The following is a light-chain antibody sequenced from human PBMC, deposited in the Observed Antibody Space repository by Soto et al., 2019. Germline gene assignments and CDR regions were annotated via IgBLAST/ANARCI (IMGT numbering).Light chain of an antibody. J-gene: IGKJ1*01. CDR2: AAS. Sequence: EIVLTQSPGTLSLSPGESGTLSCRASQSLSSGFLAWYQQRPGQAPRLLIYAASSRATGIPDRFSGTGSGTDFTLTISRLEPEDFAVYYCQQFASLPRTFGQGTKVDI. CDR3: QQFASLPRT. CDR1: QSLSSGF. V-gene: IGKV3-20*01.